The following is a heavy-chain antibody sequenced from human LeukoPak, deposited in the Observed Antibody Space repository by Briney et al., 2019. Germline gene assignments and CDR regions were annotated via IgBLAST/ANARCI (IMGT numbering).Heavy chain of an antibody. Sequence: GASVKVSCKASGYTFTSYGISWVRQAPGQGLEWMGWISAYNGNTNYAQKLQGRVTMTTDTSTSTDYMELRSLRSDDTAVYYCARDRDSSGWYVYYYYGMDVWGQGTTVTVSS. CDR3: ARDRDSSGWYVYYYYGMDV. J-gene: IGHJ6*02. CDR1: GYTFTSYG. CDR2: ISAYNGNT. V-gene: IGHV1-18*01. D-gene: IGHD6-19*01.